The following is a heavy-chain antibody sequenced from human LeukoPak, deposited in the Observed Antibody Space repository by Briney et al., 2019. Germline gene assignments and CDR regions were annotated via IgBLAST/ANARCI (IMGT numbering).Heavy chain of an antibody. V-gene: IGHV3-30*18. CDR2: ISYDGSNK. J-gene: IGHJ6*02. D-gene: IGHD3-22*01. CDR1: GFTFSSYG. Sequence: GGSLRLSCAASGFTFSSYGMHWVRQAPGKGRERVAVISYDGSNKYYADSVKGRFTISRDNSKNTLDLQMNSLRGEDTAVYYCAKENFYRVVMANYGLDVWGQGTTVTVSS. CDR3: AKENFYRVVMANYGLDV.